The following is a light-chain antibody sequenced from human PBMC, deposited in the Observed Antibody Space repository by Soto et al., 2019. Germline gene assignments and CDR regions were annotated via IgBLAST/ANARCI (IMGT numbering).Light chain of an antibody. V-gene: IGKV3-11*01. CDR1: QGVSSS. Sequence: EIVLTQSPATLSLSPGERATLSCRASQGVSSSLAWYQQKPGQAPRLLIYDASNMATGIPARFSGSGSGTDFTLTISSLEPEDFAVYYCQQRSNWRLTFGGGTKVEIK. CDR3: QQRSNWRLT. CDR2: DAS. J-gene: IGKJ4*01.